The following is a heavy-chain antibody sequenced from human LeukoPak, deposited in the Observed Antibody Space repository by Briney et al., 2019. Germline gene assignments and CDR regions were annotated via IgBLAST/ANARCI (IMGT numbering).Heavy chain of an antibody. J-gene: IGHJ4*02. CDR2: IYPGDSDT. CDR1: GYNFTTYW. D-gene: IGHD4-23*01. CDR3: ARTHGNSPHGYFVNY. Sequence: GESLKISCKGSGYNFTTYWIGWVRQMPGKGLEWMGIIYPGDSDTRYSPSFQGQITISADKSINTAYLQWSSLKASDTAIYYCARTHGNSPHGYFVNYWGQGTLVTVSS. V-gene: IGHV5-51*06.